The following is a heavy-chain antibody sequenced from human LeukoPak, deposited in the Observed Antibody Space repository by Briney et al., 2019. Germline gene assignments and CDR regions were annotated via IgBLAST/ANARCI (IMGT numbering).Heavy chain of an antibody. D-gene: IGHD1-26*01. CDR1: GYTFTGYY. J-gene: IGHJ6*02. V-gene: IGHV1-2*02. CDR2: INPNSGGT. CDR3: ARGLGELYYYYGMDV. Sequence: ASVKVSCKASGYTFTGYYMHWVRQAPGQGLEWMGWINPNSGGTNYAQKFQGRVTMTRDTSISTAYVELSRLRSDDTAVYYCARGLGELYYYYGMDVWGQGTTVTVSS.